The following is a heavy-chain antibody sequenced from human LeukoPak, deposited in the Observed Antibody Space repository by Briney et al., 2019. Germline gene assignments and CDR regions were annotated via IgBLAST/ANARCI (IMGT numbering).Heavy chain of an antibody. D-gene: IGHD3-22*01. CDR3: AKFAYDSTGYYAAFDY. J-gene: IGHJ4*02. CDR2: IRYDGSNK. V-gene: IGHV3-30*02. Sequence: PGGSLRLSCAASGFMFSSHGMHWVRQAPGKGLEWVAFIRYDGSNKYYADSVKGRFTISRDNSKNTMYLQMNSLRAEDTTVYYCAKFAYDSTGYYAAFDYWGQGTLVTVSS. CDR1: GFMFSSHG.